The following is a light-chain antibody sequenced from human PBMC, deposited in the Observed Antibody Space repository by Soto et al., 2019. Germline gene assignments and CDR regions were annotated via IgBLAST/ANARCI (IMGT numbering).Light chain of an antibody. J-gene: IGKJ4*01. Sequence: DIQMTQSPSSLSASVGDRVTITCQASQDITNYLNWYQQKPGKTPKVLIYDASTLEIGVPSRFSGSGSGTDFTFTISSLQPEDIGTYYCQQYDNVPLTFGGGTKVEIK. CDR2: DAS. CDR3: QQYDNVPLT. CDR1: QDITNY. V-gene: IGKV1-33*01.